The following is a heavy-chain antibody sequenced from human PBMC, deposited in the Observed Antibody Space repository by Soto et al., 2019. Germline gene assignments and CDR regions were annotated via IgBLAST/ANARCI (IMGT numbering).Heavy chain of an antibody. Sequence: GSLRLSCAASGFTFSSYAMHWVRQAPGKGLEWVAVISYDGSNKYYADSVKGRFTISRDNSKNTLYLQMNSLRAEDTAVYYCARARIATARPSYFDYWGQGTLVTVSS. CDR1: GFTFSSYA. CDR3: ARARIATARPSYFDY. J-gene: IGHJ4*02. D-gene: IGHD6-13*01. CDR2: ISYDGSNK. V-gene: IGHV3-30-3*01.